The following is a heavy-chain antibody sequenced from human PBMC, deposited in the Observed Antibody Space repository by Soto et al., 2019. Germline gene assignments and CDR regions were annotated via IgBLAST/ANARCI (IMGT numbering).Heavy chain of an antibody. CDR2: ITFSGNTV. Sequence: GGSLRLSCSASGFTFSDSYMSWIRQAPGKGLEWISYITFSGNTVYYADSLKGRFTISRDNAKNSLYPQMNRLRAEDTAVYYCARVSWREKYGMDAWGQGTTVTVSS. CDR3: ARVSWREKYGMDA. CDR1: GFTFSDSY. V-gene: IGHV3-11*01. J-gene: IGHJ6*02.